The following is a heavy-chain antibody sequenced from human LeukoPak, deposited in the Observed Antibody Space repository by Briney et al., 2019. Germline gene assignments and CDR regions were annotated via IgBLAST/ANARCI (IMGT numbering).Heavy chain of an antibody. V-gene: IGHV4-4*07. CDR1: GDSIVTYY. J-gene: IGHJ4*02. CDR2: INTSGGT. CDR3: ARDAGRTRAPFDY. Sequence: SETLSLICIVSGDSIVTYYWSWSRQPAGKGLEWIGRINTSGGTNYNPSLKSRVTMSVDTSTNQFSLKLTSVTAADTAVYYCARDAGRTRAPFDYWGQGTLVTVSS. D-gene: IGHD6-13*01.